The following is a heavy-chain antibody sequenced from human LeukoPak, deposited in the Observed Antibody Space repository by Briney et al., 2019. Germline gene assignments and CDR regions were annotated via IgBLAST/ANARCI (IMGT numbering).Heavy chain of an antibody. V-gene: IGHV3-23*01. Sequence: GGSLRLSCAASGFTFSSYSMSWVRQAPGKGLEWVSAISGSGGSTYYADSVKGRFTISRDNSKNTLYLQMNSLRAEDTAVYYCAKIAHEGSITMIVVVIPGAFDIWGQGTMVTVSS. J-gene: IGHJ3*02. CDR1: GFTFSSYS. D-gene: IGHD3-22*01. CDR2: ISGSGGST. CDR3: AKIAHEGSITMIVVVIPGAFDI.